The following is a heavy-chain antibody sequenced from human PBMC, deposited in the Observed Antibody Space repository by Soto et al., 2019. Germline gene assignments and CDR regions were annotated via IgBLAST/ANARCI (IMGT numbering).Heavy chain of an antibody. CDR2: INAGNGKT. V-gene: IGHV1-3*05. CDR1: GYTFTSYA. Sequence: QVQLVQSGAEEKKPGASVKVSCKASGYTFTSYALHWVRQAPGQRIEWIGWINAGNGKTKSSQKYQSRVTITRDTSASTAYMELSSPRSEDTAVYYCARAPGGPGIAEYWGQGTVVTVSS. D-gene: IGHD6-13*01. J-gene: IGHJ4*02. CDR3: ARAPGGPGIAEY.